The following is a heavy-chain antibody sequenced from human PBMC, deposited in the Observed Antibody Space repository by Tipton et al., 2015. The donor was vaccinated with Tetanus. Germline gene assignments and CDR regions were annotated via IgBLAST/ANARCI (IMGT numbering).Heavy chain of an antibody. J-gene: IGHJ4*02. D-gene: IGHD3-22*01. V-gene: IGHV3-23*01. Sequence: SLRLSCAASGFTFSSYAVSWVRQAPGKGLEWVSAISGSGGSTYYADSVKGRFTISRDNSKNTLYLQMNSLRAEDTAVYYCAKDLGHYYDSSGYRYWGQGTLVTVSS. CDR2: ISGSGGST. CDR1: GFTFSSYA. CDR3: AKDLGHYYDSSGYRY.